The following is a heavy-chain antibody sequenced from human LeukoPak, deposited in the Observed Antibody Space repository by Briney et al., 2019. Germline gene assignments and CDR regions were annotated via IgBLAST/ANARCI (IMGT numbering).Heavy chain of an antibody. J-gene: IGHJ4*02. CDR1: GFSFSGHW. CDR3: ARGPNSNWSGLDF. V-gene: IGHV3-74*01. Sequence: GESLRPSCTASGFSFSGHWMHWARQLPGKGLVWVLRISPTGSTTSYAYSVKGRFTVSRDNAKNTLYLQVNNLRAEDTAVYYCARGPNSNWSGLDFWGQGTLLTVSS. CDR2: ISPTGSTT. D-gene: IGHD6-6*01.